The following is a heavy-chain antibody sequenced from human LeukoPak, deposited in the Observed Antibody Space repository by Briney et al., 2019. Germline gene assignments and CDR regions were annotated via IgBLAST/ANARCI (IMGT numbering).Heavy chain of an antibody. J-gene: IGHJ4*02. CDR1: GYTFTSYG. V-gene: IGHV1-18*01. CDR3: ARAKQGSNYLVRDY. D-gene: IGHD4-11*01. Sequence: ASVKVSCKASGYTFTSYGISWVRQAPGQALESMGWISAYNGNTNYAQKLQGRVTMTTATSTSTAYMELRSLRSDDTAVYYCARAKQGSNYLVRDYWGQGTLVTVSS. CDR2: ISAYNGNT.